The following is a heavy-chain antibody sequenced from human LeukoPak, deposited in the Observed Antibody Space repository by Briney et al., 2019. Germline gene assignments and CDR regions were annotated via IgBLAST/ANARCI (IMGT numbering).Heavy chain of an antibody. CDR1: GGSISSSSYY. Sequence: SETLSLTCTVSGGSISSSSYYWGWIRQPPGKGLEWIGSIYYSGSTYYNPSLKSRVTISVDTSKNQFSLKLSSVTAADTAVYYCARLDWGSGWSGGVDYWGQGTLVTVSS. D-gene: IGHD6-19*01. CDR2: IYYSGST. CDR3: ARLDWGSGWSGGVDY. J-gene: IGHJ4*02. V-gene: IGHV4-39*01.